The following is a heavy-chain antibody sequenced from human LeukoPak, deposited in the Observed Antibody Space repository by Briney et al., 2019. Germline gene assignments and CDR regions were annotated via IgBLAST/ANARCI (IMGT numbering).Heavy chain of an antibody. D-gene: IGHD3-16*02. J-gene: IGHJ4*02. CDR2: INPNSGAT. Sequence: ASVKVSCKTSGYTFTAYYLHWVRQAPGQGLEWMGRINPNSGATNYAQRFQGRVTMTRDTSISTVYMELSSLRSDDSAVYYCARYSISFGGVIVNDYWGQGTLVTVPS. V-gene: IGHV1-2*06. CDR3: ARYSISFGGVIVNDY. CDR1: GYTFTAYY.